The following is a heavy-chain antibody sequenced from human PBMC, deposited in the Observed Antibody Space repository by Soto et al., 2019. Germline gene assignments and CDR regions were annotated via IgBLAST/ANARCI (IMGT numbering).Heavy chain of an antibody. D-gene: IGHD2-15*01. Sequence: SETLSLTCTVSGGSISSYYWSWIRQPPGKGLEWIGYIYYSGSTNYNPSLKSRVTISVDTSKNQFSLKLSSVTAADTAVYYCARDGSSSGGIYYYMDVWGKGTTVTVSS. CDR2: IYYSGST. J-gene: IGHJ6*03. CDR3: ARDGSSSGGIYYYMDV. CDR1: GGSISSYY. V-gene: IGHV4-59*01.